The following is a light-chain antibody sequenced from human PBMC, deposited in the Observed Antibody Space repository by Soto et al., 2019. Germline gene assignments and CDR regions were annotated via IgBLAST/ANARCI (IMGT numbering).Light chain of an antibody. CDR3: QQYNNWPRT. CDR2: GAS. J-gene: IGKJ1*01. CDR1: QSVSSN. V-gene: IGKV3-15*01. Sequence: EIVMTQSPATLSVSPGERATLSCRASQSVSSNLAWYQHKPGQAPRILIYGASTRATGIPARFSGSGSGTEFTLTISSLQSEDLAVYYCQQYNNWPRTFGQGTKVEIK.